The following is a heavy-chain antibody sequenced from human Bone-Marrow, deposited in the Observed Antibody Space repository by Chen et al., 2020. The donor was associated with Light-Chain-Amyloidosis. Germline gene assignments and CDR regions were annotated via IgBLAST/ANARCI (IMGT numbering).Heavy chain of an antibody. Sequence: EVQLEQSGPEVKKPGESLKISCKGSGYTFPNYWIGRVRQMPGKGLEWMGVIYPDESDARDSPTFEGQVTNSANKSITNAYLQWRSLEASDNAMYYCARRRDGYNVDYWAQGTLVTVSS. V-gene: IGHV5-51*01. D-gene: IGHD5-12*01. CDR1: GYTFPNYW. J-gene: IGHJ4*02. CDR3: ARRRDGYNVDY. CDR2: IYPDESDA.